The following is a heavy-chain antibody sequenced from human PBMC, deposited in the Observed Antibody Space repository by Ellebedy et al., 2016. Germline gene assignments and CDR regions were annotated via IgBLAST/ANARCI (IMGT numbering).Heavy chain of an antibody. V-gene: IGHV3-23*01. J-gene: IGHJ3*02. D-gene: IGHD1-1*01. Sequence: GESLKISXAASGFSFINYVMSWVRQAPGKGLEWVSSISNLGVGTHYADSVKGRFTISRDNSMNTLYLQMNGLRAEDTAVYYCAKDLLERVNDAFDIWGQGTLVSVSS. CDR1: GFSFINYV. CDR3: AKDLLERVNDAFDI. CDR2: ISNLGVGT.